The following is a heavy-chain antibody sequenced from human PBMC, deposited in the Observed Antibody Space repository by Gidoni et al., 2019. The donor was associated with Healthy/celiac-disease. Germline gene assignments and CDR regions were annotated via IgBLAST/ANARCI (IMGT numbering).Heavy chain of an antibody. D-gene: IGHD3-16*01. CDR3: ARDGMMGYMDV. J-gene: IGHJ6*03. Sequence: EVQLVESGGGLVQPGGSLRLSCAASGFTFSSYDMHWVRQATGKGLEWVSAIGTAGDTYYPGSVKGRFTISRENAKNSLYLQMNSLRAGDTAVYYCARDGMMGYMDVWGKGTTVTVSS. CDR1: GFTFSSYD. V-gene: IGHV3-13*04. CDR2: IGTAGDT.